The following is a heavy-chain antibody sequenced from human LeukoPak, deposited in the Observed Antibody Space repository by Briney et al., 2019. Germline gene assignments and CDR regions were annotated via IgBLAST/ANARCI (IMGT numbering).Heavy chain of an antibody. Sequence: ASVKVSCKASGYTFTGYYMHWVRQAPGQGLEWMGWINPNSGGTNYPQKFQGRVTMTRDTSISTAYMELSRLRSDDTAVYYCARDGLMVYAIGDNWFDPWGQGTLVTVSS. CDR3: ARDGLMVYAIGDNWFDP. CDR2: INPNSGGT. V-gene: IGHV1-2*02. CDR1: GYTFTGYY. D-gene: IGHD2-8*01. J-gene: IGHJ5*02.